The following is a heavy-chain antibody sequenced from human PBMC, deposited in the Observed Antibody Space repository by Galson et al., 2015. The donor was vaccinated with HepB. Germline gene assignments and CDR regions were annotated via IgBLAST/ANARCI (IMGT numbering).Heavy chain of an antibody. CDR1: GFTFSSYA. V-gene: IGHV3-30*04. D-gene: IGHD5-12*01. CDR2: ISYDGSNK. J-gene: IGHJ4*02. CDR3: ARGTSGYGPKTFDY. Sequence: SLRLSCAASGFTFSSYAMHWVRQAPGKGLEWVAVISYDGSNKYYADSVKGRFTISRDNSKNTLYLQMNSLRAEDTAVYYCARGTSGYGPKTFDYWGQGTLVTVSS.